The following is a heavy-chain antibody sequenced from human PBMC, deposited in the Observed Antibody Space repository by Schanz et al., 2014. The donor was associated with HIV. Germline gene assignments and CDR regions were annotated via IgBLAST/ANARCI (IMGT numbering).Heavy chain of an antibody. Sequence: VQLVESGGGLVKPGGSLRLSCAASGLTFSSYAMSWVRQAPGKGLEWISHISNGGGDTYYADSVKGRFSISRDNSKNTLFLQMNSLRAEDTAVYYCAKDYYGLLDHWGQGTLVTVSS. CDR3: AKDYYGLLDH. CDR1: GLTFSSYA. D-gene: IGHD1-26*01. V-gene: IGHV3-23*04. J-gene: IGHJ4*02. CDR2: ISNGGGDT.